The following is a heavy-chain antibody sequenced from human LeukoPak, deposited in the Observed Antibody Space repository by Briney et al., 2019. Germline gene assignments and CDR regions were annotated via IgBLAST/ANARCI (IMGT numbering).Heavy chain of an antibody. V-gene: IGHV1-2*02. Sequence: ASVKVSCKASGYTFTTYYIHWVRQAPGQGLEWMGWISPNSGDTNHEQKFQGRVTMTRDTSITTAYMELSTLRYDDTAVYYCARETPRDFDFWGQGTLVTVSS. CDR2: ISPNSGDT. CDR3: ARETPRDFDF. CDR1: GYTFTTYY. D-gene: IGHD4-23*01. J-gene: IGHJ4*02.